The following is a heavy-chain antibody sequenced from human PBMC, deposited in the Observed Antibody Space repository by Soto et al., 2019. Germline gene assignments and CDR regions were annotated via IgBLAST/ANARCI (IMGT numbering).Heavy chain of an antibody. CDR1: GGSISSGDYY. CDR2: IYYSGST. Sequence: SETLSLTCTVSGGSISSGDYYWSWIRQPPGKGLEWIGYIYYSGSTYYNPSLKSRVTISVDTSKNQFSLKLSSVTAADTAVYYCARGHYYDSSGSMYYFDYWGQGTLVTVSS. J-gene: IGHJ4*02. CDR3: ARGHYYDSSGSMYYFDY. V-gene: IGHV4-30-4*01. D-gene: IGHD3-22*01.